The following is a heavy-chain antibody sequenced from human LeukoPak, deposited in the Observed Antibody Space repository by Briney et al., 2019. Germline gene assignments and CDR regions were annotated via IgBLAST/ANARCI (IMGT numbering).Heavy chain of an antibody. D-gene: IGHD6-6*01. CDR2: IGTTGDT. CDR1: GFTFTTYD. J-gene: IGHJ4*02. CDR3: ARDKGTSYLSSFDY. V-gene: IGHV3-13*01. Sequence: PGGSLRLSCAASGFTFTTYDMHWVRGATGKGLEWGSAIGTTGDTYYPGSVKGRFTISRENAKNSLYLHMNSLRAADTAVYYCARDKGTSYLSSFDYWGQGTLVTVSS.